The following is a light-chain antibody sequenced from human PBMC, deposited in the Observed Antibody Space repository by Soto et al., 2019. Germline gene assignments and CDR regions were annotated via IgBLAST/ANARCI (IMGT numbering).Light chain of an antibody. J-gene: IGKJ2*01. CDR2: DAS. CDR3: QQRSNWPPYT. Sequence: EIVLTQSPATLSLSPGERATLSCRASQSVSSYLAWNQQKPGQAPRLLIYDASNRATGIPARFSGSGSGTDFTLTISSLEPEDFAVYYWQQRSNWPPYTFGQGTKLEIK. V-gene: IGKV3-11*01. CDR1: QSVSSY.